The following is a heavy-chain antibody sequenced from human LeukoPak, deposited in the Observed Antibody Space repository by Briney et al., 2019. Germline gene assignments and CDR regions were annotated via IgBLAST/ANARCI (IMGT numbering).Heavy chain of an antibody. D-gene: IGHD2-15*01. Sequence: ASVKVSCKASGYMFANYGINWVRQAPGQGLEWMGWISADKGNTKYAQRFQGRVTMTTDTSTTTAYMELRSLRSDDTAVYYCARDRDAVVAATPSDYWGQGTLVTVSS. J-gene: IGHJ4*02. CDR3: ARDRDAVVAATPSDY. CDR2: ISADKGNT. V-gene: IGHV1-18*01. CDR1: GYMFANYG.